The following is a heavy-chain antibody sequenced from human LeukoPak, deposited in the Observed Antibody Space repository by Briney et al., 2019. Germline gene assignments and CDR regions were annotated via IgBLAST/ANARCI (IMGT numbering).Heavy chain of an antibody. V-gene: IGHV4-39*01. D-gene: IGHD1-26*01. Sequence: SETLSLTCSVSGGSISSISYYWGWIRQPPGKGLEWIGNIYSSGSTYNNPSLKSRVIISVDTSKNQFSLKLTSVTAADTAVYYCARQGVVGATGFDYWGQGTPVTVSS. CDR1: GGSISSISYY. CDR3: ARQGVVGATGFDY. CDR2: IYSSGST. J-gene: IGHJ4*02.